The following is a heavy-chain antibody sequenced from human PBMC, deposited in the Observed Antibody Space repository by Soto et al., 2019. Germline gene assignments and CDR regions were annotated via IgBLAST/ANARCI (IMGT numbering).Heavy chain of an antibody. Sequence: EVQSLESGGGLVQPGGSLTLSCSASGFTFSNYAMTWVRQAPGKGLEWLSAISGSGRSTYYADSVKGRFTISRDNSKNTLSLQMNSLRVEDSALYYCAKDVLNKPGPDSFDIWGQGTVVTVSS. V-gene: IGHV3-23*01. CDR2: ISGSGRST. J-gene: IGHJ3*02. CDR1: GFTFSNYA. D-gene: IGHD6-6*01. CDR3: AKDVLNKPGPDSFDI.